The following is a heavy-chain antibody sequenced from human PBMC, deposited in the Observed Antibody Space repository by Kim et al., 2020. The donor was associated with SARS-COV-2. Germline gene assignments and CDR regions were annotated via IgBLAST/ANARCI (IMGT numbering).Heavy chain of an antibody. J-gene: IGHJ6*02. CDR1: GFTFSSYA. CDR3: ARGAPYGDYGPYGMDV. Sequence: GGSLRLSCAASGFTFSSYAMHWVRQAPGKGLEWVAVISYDGSNKYYADSVKGRFTISRDNSKNTLYLQMNSLRAEDTAVYYCARGAPYGDYGPYGMDVWGQGTTVTVSS. V-gene: IGHV3-30*04. CDR2: ISYDGSNK. D-gene: IGHD4-17*01.